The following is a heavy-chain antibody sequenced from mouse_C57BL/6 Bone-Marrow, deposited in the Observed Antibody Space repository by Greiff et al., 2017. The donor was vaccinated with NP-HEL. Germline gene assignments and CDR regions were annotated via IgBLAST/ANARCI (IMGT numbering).Heavy chain of an antibody. J-gene: IGHJ3*01. CDR2: IDPSDSYT. CDR1: GYTFTSYW. D-gene: IGHD2-1*01. Sequence: VQLQQPGAELVMPGASVKLSCKASGYTFTSYWMHWVKQRPGQGLEWIGEIDPSDSYTNYNQKFKGKSTLTVDKSSSTAYMPLSSLTSEDSAVYYCAREGIYYPFAYWGQGTLVTVSA. CDR3: AREGIYYPFAY. V-gene: IGHV1-69*01.